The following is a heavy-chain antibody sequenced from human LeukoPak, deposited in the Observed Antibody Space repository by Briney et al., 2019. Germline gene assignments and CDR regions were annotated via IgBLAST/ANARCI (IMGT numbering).Heavy chain of an antibody. CDR2: INTNTGNP. CDR3: ASGRRLAAAGHRLGY. J-gene: IGHJ4*02. Sequence: RASVKVSCKASGYTFTIYAMNWVRQAPGQGLEWMGWINTNTGNPTYAQGFTGRFVFSLDTSVSTAYLQISSLKAEDTAVYYCASGRRLAAAGHRLGYWGQGTLVTVSS. V-gene: IGHV7-4-1*02. D-gene: IGHD6-13*01. CDR1: GYTFTIYA.